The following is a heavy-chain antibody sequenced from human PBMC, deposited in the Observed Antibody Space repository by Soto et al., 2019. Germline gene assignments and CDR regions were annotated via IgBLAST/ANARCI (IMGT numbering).Heavy chain of an antibody. Sequence: ASVKVSCKASGYTFTSYGISWVRQAPGQGLEWMGWISAYNGNTNYAQKLQGRVTMTTDTSTSTAYMELRSLRSDDTAVYYCARDKLAYDFWSGYYSLGPDAFDIWGQGAMVTVSS. V-gene: IGHV1-18*01. CDR3: ARDKLAYDFWSGYYSLGPDAFDI. J-gene: IGHJ3*02. CDR2: ISAYNGNT. CDR1: GYTFTSYG. D-gene: IGHD3-3*01.